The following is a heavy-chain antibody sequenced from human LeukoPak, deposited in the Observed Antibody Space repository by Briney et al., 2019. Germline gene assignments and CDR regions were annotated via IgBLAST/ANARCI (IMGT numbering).Heavy chain of an antibody. J-gene: IGHJ5*02. CDR3: ASGRYCSGGSCYSESWFDP. Sequence: PSETLSLTCTVSGGSISSGGYYWRWIRQHPGKGLEWIVYIYYSGSTYYNPSLKSRVTISVDTSKNQFSLKLSSVTAADTAVYYCASGRYCSGGSCYSESWFDPWGQGTLVTVSS. CDR2: IYYSGST. D-gene: IGHD2-15*01. V-gene: IGHV4-31*03. CDR1: GGSISSGGYY.